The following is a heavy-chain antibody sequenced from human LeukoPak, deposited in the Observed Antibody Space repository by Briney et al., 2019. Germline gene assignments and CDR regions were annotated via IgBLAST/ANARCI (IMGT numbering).Heavy chain of an antibody. CDR1: GGSFSGYY. CDR2: INHSGST. CDR3: ARVYYDSSGYYSYYFDY. Sequence: SETLSLTCAVYGGSFSGYYWSWIRHPPGKGLELIGEINHSGSTNYNPSLKSRVTISVDTSKNQFSLKLSSVTAADTAVYYCARVYYDSSGYYSYYFDYWGQGTLVTVSS. J-gene: IGHJ4*02. D-gene: IGHD3-22*01. V-gene: IGHV4-34*01.